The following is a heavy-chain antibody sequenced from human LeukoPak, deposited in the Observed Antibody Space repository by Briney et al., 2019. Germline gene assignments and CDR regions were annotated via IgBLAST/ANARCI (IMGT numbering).Heavy chain of an antibody. CDR3: ARDGGYCSSTSCLAEYDY. V-gene: IGHV3-21*01. CDR2: ISSSSSYI. J-gene: IGHJ4*02. D-gene: IGHD2-2*01. CDR1: GFTFSSYS. Sequence: GGSLRLSCAASGFTFSSYSMNWVRQAPGKGLEWVSSISSSSSYIYYADSVKGRFTISRDNAKNSLYLQMNSPRAEDTAVYYCARDGGYCSSTSCLAEYDYWGQGTLVTVSS.